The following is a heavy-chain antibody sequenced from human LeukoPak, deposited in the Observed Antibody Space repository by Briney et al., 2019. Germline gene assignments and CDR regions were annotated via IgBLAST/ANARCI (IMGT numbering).Heavy chain of an antibody. D-gene: IGHD3-10*01. CDR1: GYSFTALY. J-gene: IGHJ4*02. V-gene: IGHV1-2*02. Sequence: ASVKVSCKTSGYSFTALYIHWVRQAPGQRLECMGWIHPRRGDTHHAQKFQGRDNMHRDTSISTAYLALSSLRSDDTAVYYCARDGDYGTGSYYRGCIDSWGQGTPVTASP. CDR3: ARDGDYGTGSYYRGCIDS. CDR2: IHPRRGDT.